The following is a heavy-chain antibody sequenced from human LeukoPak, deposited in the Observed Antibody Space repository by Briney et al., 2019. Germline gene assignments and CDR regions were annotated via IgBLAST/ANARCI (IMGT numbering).Heavy chain of an antibody. CDR2: FTGSTGYL. D-gene: IGHD4-23*01. Sequence: PGGSLRLSCATSGFTFTSQALSWVRQTLGKGQEWVSSFTGSTGYLKYADSVRGRFTLSRDTSKETMYLQMNSLRADDTAIYYCAAGGGNTFNPWGQGTLVTVSS. CDR1: GFTFTSQA. V-gene: IGHV3-23*01. J-gene: IGHJ5*02. CDR3: AAGGGNTFNP.